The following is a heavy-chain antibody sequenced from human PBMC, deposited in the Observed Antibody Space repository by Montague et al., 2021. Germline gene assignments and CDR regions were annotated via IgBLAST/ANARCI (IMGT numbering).Heavy chain of an antibody. V-gene: IGHV4-39*07. CDR3: AVTNPYYYYGMDV. CDR2: IYYSGST. J-gene: IGHJ6*02. Sequence: SETLSLTCNVSGGAISSSSCYWGWIRQPPGKGLEWIGSIYYSGSTYYNPSLKSRVTISVDTSKNQFSLKLSSVTAADTAFYYCAVTNPYYYYGMDVWGQGTTVTLSS. CDR1: GGAISSSSCY. D-gene: IGHD1-14*01.